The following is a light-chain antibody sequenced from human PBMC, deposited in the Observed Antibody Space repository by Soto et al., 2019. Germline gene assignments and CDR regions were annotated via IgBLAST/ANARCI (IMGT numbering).Light chain of an antibody. CDR3: QQYGSSPIT. CDR1: QSVSSSY. V-gene: IGKV3-20*01. J-gene: IGKJ5*01. CDR2: GAS. Sequence: EIVLTQSPGTLSLSPGERATLSCRASQSVSSSYLAWYQQKPGQAPRLLIYGASSRATGIPDRFSGSGSGSDLTLTISRLEPVDFAVYYCQQYGSSPITFGQGTRLEIK.